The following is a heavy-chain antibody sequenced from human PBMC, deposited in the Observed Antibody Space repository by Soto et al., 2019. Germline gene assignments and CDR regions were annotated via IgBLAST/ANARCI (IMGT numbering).Heavy chain of an antibody. Sequence: SLRLSCAASGFTFSSYAMSWVRQAPGKGLEWVSAISGSGGSTYYADSVKGRFTISRDNSKNTLYLQMNSLRAEDTAVYYCAKKGHQYYDILTGQYYYYGMDVWGQGTTVTVSS. CDR2: ISGSGGST. V-gene: IGHV3-23*01. CDR3: AKKGHQYYDILTGQYYYYGMDV. J-gene: IGHJ6*02. CDR1: GFTFSSYA. D-gene: IGHD3-9*01.